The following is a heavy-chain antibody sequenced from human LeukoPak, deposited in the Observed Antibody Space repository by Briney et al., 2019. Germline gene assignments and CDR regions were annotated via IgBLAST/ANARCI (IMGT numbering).Heavy chain of an antibody. CDR1: GGTFSSYA. CDR2: IIPIFGTA. CDR3: AKDGHDAFDI. J-gene: IGHJ3*02. V-gene: IGHV1-69*05. Sequence: ASVKVSCKASGGTFSSYAISWVRQAPGQGLEWMGRIIPIFGTANYAQKFQGRVTITTDESTSTAYMELSSLRSEDTAVYYCAKDGHDAFDIWGQGTMVTVSS.